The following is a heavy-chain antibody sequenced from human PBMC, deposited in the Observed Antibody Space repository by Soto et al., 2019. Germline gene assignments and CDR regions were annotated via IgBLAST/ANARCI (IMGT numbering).Heavy chain of an antibody. CDR1: PFTFRSYS. CDR3: ARYCNGGACYSASLDY. Sequence: QEQMVQSGGGVVQPGRSLRLSCAASPFTFRSYSMHWVRQAPGKGLEWVTSISYDGSKESYADSVKGRFAVCRDNSKNTLYLQMNSRRPEDTAVYYCARYCNGGACYSASLDYWGQGTQVTVSS. CDR2: ISYDGSKE. J-gene: IGHJ4*02. D-gene: IGHD2-15*01. V-gene: IGHV3-30*09.